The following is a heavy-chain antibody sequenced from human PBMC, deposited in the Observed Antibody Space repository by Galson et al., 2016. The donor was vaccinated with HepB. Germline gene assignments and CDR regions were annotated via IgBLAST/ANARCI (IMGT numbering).Heavy chain of an antibody. D-gene: IGHD6-19*01. J-gene: IGHJ4*02. Sequence: SLRLSCAASGFIFNVYSMTWVRQAPGKGLEWVASIRSTSTYTYYADSVKGRFTISRDNARNSLYLQMDGLRGDDTAVYDCAREGTNIAVAATAFDYWGQGTLVTVSS. CDR1: GFIFNVYS. CDR3: AREGTNIAVAATAFDY. CDR2: IRSTSTYT. V-gene: IGHV3-21*01.